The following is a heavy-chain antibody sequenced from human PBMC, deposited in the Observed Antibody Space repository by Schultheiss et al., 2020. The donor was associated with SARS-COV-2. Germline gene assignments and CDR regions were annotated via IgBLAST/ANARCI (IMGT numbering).Heavy chain of an antibody. CDR2: IWYDGSSK. D-gene: IGHD6-13*01. CDR3: AREGAAAGGDY. V-gene: IGHV3-33*08. Sequence: GGSLRLSCAASGFTFSSYGMHWVRQAPGKGLEWVAVIWYDGSSKYYADSVKGRFTISRDNAKNSLYLQMNSLRAEDTAVYYCAREGAAAGGDYWGQGTLVTVSS. J-gene: IGHJ4*02. CDR1: GFTFSSYG.